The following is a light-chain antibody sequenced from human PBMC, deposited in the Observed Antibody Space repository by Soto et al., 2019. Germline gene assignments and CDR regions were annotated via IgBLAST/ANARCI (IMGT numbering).Light chain of an antibody. CDR3: QSADSSGTWV. CDR1: ALPKQY. J-gene: IGLJ3*02. CDR2: KDS. Sequence: YELTQPPSVSVSPGQTARITCSGDALPKQYAYWYQQKPGQAPVLVIYKDSERPSGIPERFSGSSSGTTVTLTISGVQAEDEADYYCQSADSSGTWVFGGGTKVTVL. V-gene: IGLV3-25*02.